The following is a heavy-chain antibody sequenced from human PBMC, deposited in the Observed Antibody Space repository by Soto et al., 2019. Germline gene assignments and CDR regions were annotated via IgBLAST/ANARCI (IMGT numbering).Heavy chain of an antibody. D-gene: IGHD2-8*02. CDR2: IWYDGSNK. CDR1: GLTLSSYG. CDR3: ARDWGYWNFYYYGMDG. Sequence: QVQLVESGGGVAQPRRALTLSCAASGLTLSSYGMHWVRKAPGKGLVWVAVIWYDGSNKYFADSVKGRFTFARDNSKITLYVLVMSLSTEVKAVYYCARDWGYWNFYYYGMDGWGQGTTVTVSS. V-gene: IGHV3-33*01. J-gene: IGHJ6*02.